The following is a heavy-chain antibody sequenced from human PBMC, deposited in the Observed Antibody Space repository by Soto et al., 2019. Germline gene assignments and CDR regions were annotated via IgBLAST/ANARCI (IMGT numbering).Heavy chain of an antibody. CDR1: GYTFTSYG. CDR2: ISAYNGNT. CDR3: ARDGLQTATGFPHYYYGMDV. V-gene: IGHV1-18*01. Sequence: ASVKVSCKASGYTFTSYGISWVRQAPGQGLEWMGWISAYNGNTNYAQKLQGRVTMTTDTPTSTAYMELRSLRSDDTAVYYCARDGLQTATGFPHYYYGMDVWGQGTTVAVAS. J-gene: IGHJ6*02. D-gene: IGHD5-18*01.